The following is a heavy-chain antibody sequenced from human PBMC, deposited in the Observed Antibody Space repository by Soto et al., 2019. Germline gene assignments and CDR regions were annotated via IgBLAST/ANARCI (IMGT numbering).Heavy chain of an antibody. CDR1: GGTFSSYA. V-gene: IGHV1-69*12. CDR3: ARSLPDYYDSSSYPLDAFDI. CDR2: INPIFGTA. D-gene: IGHD3-22*01. Sequence: QVQLVQSGAEVKKPGSSVKVSCKASGGTFSSYAMSWVRQAPGQGLEWVGGINPIFGTANYAQKFQGRVTIXAXEXXSTVYMELSSLRSEDTAVYYCARSLPDYYDSSSYPLDAFDIWGQGTMVTVSS. J-gene: IGHJ3*02.